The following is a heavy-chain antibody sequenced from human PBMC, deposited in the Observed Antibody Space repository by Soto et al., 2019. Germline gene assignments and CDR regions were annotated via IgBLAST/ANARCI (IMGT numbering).Heavy chain of an antibody. CDR2: ISAYDGNT. J-gene: IGHJ4*02. CDR1: GYTFTSYG. Sequence: ASVKVSCKASGYTFTSYGISWVRQAPGQGLEWMGWISAYDGNTNYAQELQGRVTMTTDTSTSTAYMELRSLRSDDTAVYYCARGGPYYDSSGFDYWGQGTLVTVSS. V-gene: IGHV1-18*04. CDR3: ARGGPYYDSSGFDY. D-gene: IGHD3-22*01.